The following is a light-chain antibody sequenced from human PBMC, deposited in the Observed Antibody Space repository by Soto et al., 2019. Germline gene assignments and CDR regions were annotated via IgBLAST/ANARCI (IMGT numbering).Light chain of an antibody. CDR1: SSDVGFYNF. J-gene: IGLJ1*01. V-gene: IGLV2-14*01. CDR2: EVT. CDR3: SSYSTSFFYV. Sequence: QSVLTQPPSASGSPGQSLTISCTGTSSDVGFYNFVSWYQQRPGKAPKLVIYEVTKRPSGVSYRFSGSKSGSTASLTISGLRDEDEADYYCSSYSTSFFYVFGTGTKVTVL.